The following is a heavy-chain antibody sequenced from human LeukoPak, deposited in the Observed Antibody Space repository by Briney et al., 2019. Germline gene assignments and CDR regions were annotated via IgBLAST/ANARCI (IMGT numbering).Heavy chain of an antibody. CDR3: AKSLNYYDSSGYYGALDY. D-gene: IGHD3-22*01. CDR2: IRFDASNK. Sequence: LPGGSLRLSCAASGFTFSSYDMHWVRQAPGKGLEWVAFIRFDASNKYYADSVKGRFTISRDNSENTLYLQMNSLGAEDTAVYYCAKSLNYYDSSGYYGALDYWGQGTLVTVSS. J-gene: IGHJ4*02. CDR1: GFTFSSYD. V-gene: IGHV3-30*02.